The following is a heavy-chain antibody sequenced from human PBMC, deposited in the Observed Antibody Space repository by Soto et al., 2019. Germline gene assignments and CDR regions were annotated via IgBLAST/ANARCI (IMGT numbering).Heavy chain of an antibody. CDR1: GGTFSSYA. D-gene: IGHD3-22*01. V-gene: IGHV1-69*13. CDR2: IIPILGTA. J-gene: IGHJ4*02. Sequence: SVKVSCKASGGTFSSYAISWVRQAPGQGLEWMGGIIPILGTANYAQKFQGRVTITADESTSTAYMELSSLRSEDTAVYYCARELKDSSGWPIDYWGQGTLVTVSS. CDR3: ARELKDSSGWPIDY.